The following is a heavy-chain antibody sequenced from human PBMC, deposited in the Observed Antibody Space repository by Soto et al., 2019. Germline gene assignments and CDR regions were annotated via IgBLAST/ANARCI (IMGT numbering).Heavy chain of an antibody. CDR2: ISWNSGSI. CDR1: GFTFDDYA. V-gene: IGHV3-9*01. J-gene: IGHJ3*02. CDR3: AKSREEQWPRYDAFDI. D-gene: IGHD6-19*01. Sequence: HPGGSLRLSCAASGFTFDDYAMHWVRQAPGKGLEWVSGISWNSGSIGYADSVKGRFTISRDNAKNSLYLQMNSLRAEDTALYYCAKSREEQWPRYDAFDIWGQGTMVTVSS.